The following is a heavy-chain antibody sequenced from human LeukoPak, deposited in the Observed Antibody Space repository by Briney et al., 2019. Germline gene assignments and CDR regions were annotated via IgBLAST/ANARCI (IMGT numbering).Heavy chain of an antibody. CDR2: IIPIFGTA. Sequence: ASVKVSCKASGGTFSSYAISWVRQAPGQGLEWMGGIIPIFGTANYAQKFQGRVTITADESTSTAYMELSSLRSEDTAVYYCARNYYDSSGYYDYYYGMDVWGQGTTVTVSS. J-gene: IGHJ6*02. CDR1: GGTFSSYA. CDR3: ARNYYDSSGYYDYYYGMDV. D-gene: IGHD3-22*01. V-gene: IGHV1-69*01.